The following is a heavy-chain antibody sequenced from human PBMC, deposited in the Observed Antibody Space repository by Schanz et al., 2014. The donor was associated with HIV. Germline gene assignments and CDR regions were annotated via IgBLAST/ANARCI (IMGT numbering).Heavy chain of an antibody. D-gene: IGHD6-13*01. CDR3: ARVGRAAAGFIYYYGMDV. V-gene: IGHV4-59*01. J-gene: IGHJ6*02. Sequence: QVQLQESGQGLVKPSETLSLTCTVSGASISSSYWIWIRQPPGKGLEWIGYMYYSGSSKNNPSLKSRVTISVDTSKNQFSLKLSSVTAADTAVYYCARVGRAAAGFIYYYGMDVWGQGTTVTVSS. CDR2: MYYSGSS. CDR1: GASISSSY.